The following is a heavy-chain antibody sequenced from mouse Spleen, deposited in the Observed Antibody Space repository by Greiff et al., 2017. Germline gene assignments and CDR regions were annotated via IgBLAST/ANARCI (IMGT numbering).Heavy chain of an antibody. V-gene: IGHV3-6*01. Sequence: ESGPGLVKPSQSLSLTCSVTGYSITSGYYWNWIRQFPGNKLEWMGYISYDGSNNYNPSLKNRISITRDTSKNQFFLKLNSVTTEDTATYYCARGTGTLFDYWGQGTTLTVSS. CDR2: ISYDGSN. CDR3: ARGTGTLFDY. CDR1: GYSITSGYY. J-gene: IGHJ2*01. D-gene: IGHD4-1*01.